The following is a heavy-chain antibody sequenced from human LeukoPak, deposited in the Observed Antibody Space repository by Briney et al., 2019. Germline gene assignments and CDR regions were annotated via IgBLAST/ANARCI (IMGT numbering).Heavy chain of an antibody. Sequence: PGESLRLSCKPSGYSFTSSWIGWVRQMPGKGLEWMGIIYPGDSETIYSSSFQGQVTISVDKSFSTAYLQWSSLKASDTAMYYCARQYITGWQSFDYWGQGTLVTVSS. CDR2: IYPGDSET. J-gene: IGHJ4*02. CDR3: ARQYITGWQSFDY. CDR1: GYSFTSSW. D-gene: IGHD6-19*01. V-gene: IGHV5-51*01.